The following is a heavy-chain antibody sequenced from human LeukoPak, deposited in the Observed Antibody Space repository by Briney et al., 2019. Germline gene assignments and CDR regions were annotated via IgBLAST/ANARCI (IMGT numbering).Heavy chain of an antibody. V-gene: IGHV3-23*01. Sequence: GSLRLSFAASGFTFSSYAISWVRQAPGKGLEWVSAISGSGGSTYYADSVKGRFTISRDNSKNTLYLQMNSLRAEDTAVYYCAKDLFRMIVVVITTTLFDYWGQGTLVTVSS. CDR1: GFTFSSYA. CDR2: ISGSGGST. J-gene: IGHJ4*02. CDR3: AKDLFRMIVVVITTTLFDY. D-gene: IGHD3-22*01.